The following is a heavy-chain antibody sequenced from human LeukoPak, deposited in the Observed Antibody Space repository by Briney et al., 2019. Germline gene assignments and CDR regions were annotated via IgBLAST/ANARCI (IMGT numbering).Heavy chain of an antibody. D-gene: IGHD2-21*02. J-gene: IGHJ6*02. CDR1: GYTFSSYS. CDR2: ISVYNANT. V-gene: IGHV1-18*01. Sequence: GASVTLSCKASGYTFSSYSISWVRQAPGQGLGWMGWISVYNANTDQSKKLQGRVTMTTDTSTSTAYMELRSLRSDDTAVYYCARDPPAYCGGDCYSPYPGMDVWGQGTTVTVSS. CDR3: ARDPPAYCGGDCYSPYPGMDV.